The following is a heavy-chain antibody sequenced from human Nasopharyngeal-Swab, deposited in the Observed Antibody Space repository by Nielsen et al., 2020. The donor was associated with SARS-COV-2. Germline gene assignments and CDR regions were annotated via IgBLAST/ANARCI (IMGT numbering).Heavy chain of an antibody. CDR2: IYHSGST. CDR1: GGSISSSNW. CDR3: ARNMITFGGVIPPEEIFDY. V-gene: IGHV4-4*02. J-gene: IGHJ4*02. D-gene: IGHD3-16*02. Sequence: SETLSLTCAVSGGSISSSNWWSWVRQPPGKGLEWIGEIYHSGSTNYNPSLKSRVTISVDKSKNQFSLKLSSVTAADTAVYYCARNMITFGGVIPPEEIFDYWGQGTLVTVSS.